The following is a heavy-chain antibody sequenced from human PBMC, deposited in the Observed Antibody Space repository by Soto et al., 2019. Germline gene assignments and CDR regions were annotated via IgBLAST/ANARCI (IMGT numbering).Heavy chain of an antibody. V-gene: IGHV5-51*01. Sequence: GESLKISCKGSGYSFTSYWIGWVRQMPGKGLEWMGIIYPGDSDTRYSPSFQGQVTISADKSISTAYLQWSSLKASDTAMYYCARPDHLVTLSSRHSGSYYSAGAFDIWGQGTMVTVSS. D-gene: IGHD1-26*01. CDR2: IYPGDSDT. CDR1: GYSFTSYW. CDR3: ARPDHLVTLSSRHSGSYYSAGAFDI. J-gene: IGHJ3*02.